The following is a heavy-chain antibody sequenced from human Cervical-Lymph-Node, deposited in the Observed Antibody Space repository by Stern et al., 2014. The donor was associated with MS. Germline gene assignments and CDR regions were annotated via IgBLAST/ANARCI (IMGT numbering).Heavy chain of an antibody. D-gene: IGHD5-12*01. V-gene: IGHV4-39*01. J-gene: IGHJ4*02. Sequence: QVQLQESGPGLVKPSETLSLTCSVSGGSISRSTYYWGWIRQPPGKGLEWIGSIYYSGTTYYNPSLKSRVTIDTSTNQFPLRMTFVTAADTAVYYCARHDGWLPHYWSQGTLVTVSS. CDR3: ARHDGWLPHY. CDR2: IYYSGTT. CDR1: GGSISRSTYY.